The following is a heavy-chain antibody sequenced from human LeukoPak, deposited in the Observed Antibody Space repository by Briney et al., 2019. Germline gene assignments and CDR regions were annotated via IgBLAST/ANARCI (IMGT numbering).Heavy chain of an antibody. D-gene: IGHD6-6*01. CDR1: GFTVTSNH. CDR2: IYTGGTT. V-gene: IGHV3-66*01. J-gene: IGHJ4*02. CDR3: ARDSSSYYFDY. Sequence: GGSLRLSCAASGFTVTSNHMNWVRQAPGKGLEWVSIIYTGGTTHYADSLKDRFTISRDDSKNALYLQMNSLRAEDTAVYYCARDSSSYYFDYWGQGTLVTVSS.